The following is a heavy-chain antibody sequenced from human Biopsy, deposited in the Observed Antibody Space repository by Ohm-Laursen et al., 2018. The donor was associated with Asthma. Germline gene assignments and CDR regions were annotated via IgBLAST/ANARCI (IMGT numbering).Heavy chain of an antibody. V-gene: IGHV1-3*01. CDR3: ARTYFDFLTGQVHDAFAM. CDR1: GYTFINYA. D-gene: IGHD3-9*01. CDR2: INVANGNT. Sequence: ASVKASCKASGYTFINYAIHWVRQAPGHSLEWMGWINVANGNTKYSQKFQGRLTISRDTSASTAYMDLSSLRSEDTAVYYCARTYFDFLTGQVHDAFAMWGQGTMVTVSS. J-gene: IGHJ3*02.